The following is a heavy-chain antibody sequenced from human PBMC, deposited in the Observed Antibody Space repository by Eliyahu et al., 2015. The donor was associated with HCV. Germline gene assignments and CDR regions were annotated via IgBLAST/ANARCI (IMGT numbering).Heavy chain of an antibody. Sequence: EVQLVQSGAEVKKPGESLRISCKGSGYSFTSYWISWVRQMPGKGLEWMGRIDPSDSYTNYSPSFQGHVTISADKSISTAYLQWSSLKASDTAMYYCARHIGPENYYDSSGYYYWGQGTLVTVSS. J-gene: IGHJ4*02. V-gene: IGHV5-10-1*03. CDR1: GYSFTSYW. D-gene: IGHD3-22*01. CDR2: IDPSDSYT. CDR3: ARHIGPENYYDSSGYYY.